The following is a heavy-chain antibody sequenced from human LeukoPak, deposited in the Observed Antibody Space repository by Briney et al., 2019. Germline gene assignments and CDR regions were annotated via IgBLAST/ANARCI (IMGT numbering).Heavy chain of an antibody. D-gene: IGHD2-15*01. CDR3: ARVSPSDCSGGSCYNWFDP. CDR2: IIPIFGTA. Sequence: VRQAPGQGLEWMGGIIPIFGTANYAQKFQGRVTITADESTSTAYMGLSSLRSEDTAVYYCARVSPSDCSGGSCYNWFDPWGQGTLVTVSS. J-gene: IGHJ5*02. V-gene: IGHV1-69*01.